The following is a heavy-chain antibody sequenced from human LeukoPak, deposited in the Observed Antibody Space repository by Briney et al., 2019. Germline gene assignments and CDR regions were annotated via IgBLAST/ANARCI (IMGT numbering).Heavy chain of an antibody. J-gene: IGHJ6*03. Sequence: SETLSLTCAVYGGSFSGYYWSWIRQPPGKGLEWIGEINHSGSTNYNPSLKSRVTISVDTSKNQISLKLSSVTAADTAVYYCARSRYCSSTSCYRYYYYMDVWGKGTTVTVSS. CDR1: GGSFSGYY. CDR3: ARSRYCSSTSCYRYYYYMDV. V-gene: IGHV4-34*01. D-gene: IGHD2-2*02. CDR2: INHSGST.